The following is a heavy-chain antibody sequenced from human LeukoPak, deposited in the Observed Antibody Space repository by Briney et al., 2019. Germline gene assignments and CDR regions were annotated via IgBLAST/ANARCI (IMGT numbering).Heavy chain of an antibody. V-gene: IGHV4-61*02. CDR1: GGSINSGDYY. D-gene: IGHD5-24*01. J-gene: IGHJ4*02. Sequence: SETLSLTCTVSGGSINSGDYYWSWIRQPAGKGLEWIGRVYTSGNTLYNPSLKSRVAISIDGSKNQFSLKLTSVTAADTALYHCARGGTIFTFFDYWGQGIVVTVSS. CDR2: VYTSGNT. CDR3: ARGGTIFTFFDY.